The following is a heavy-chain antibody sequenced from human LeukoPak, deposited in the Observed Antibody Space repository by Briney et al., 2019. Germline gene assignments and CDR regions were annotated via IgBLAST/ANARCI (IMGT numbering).Heavy chain of an antibody. CDR3: ARGLVGP. CDR1: GFTLSNYW. D-gene: IGHD5-12*01. J-gene: IGHJ5*02. Sequence: GGSLRLSCAASGFTLSNYWMSWVRQAPGKGLEWVSVIYSGGSTYYADSVKGRFTISRDNSKNTLYLQMNSLRAEDTAVYYCARGLVGPWGQGTLVTVSS. V-gene: IGHV3-66*01. CDR2: IYSGGST.